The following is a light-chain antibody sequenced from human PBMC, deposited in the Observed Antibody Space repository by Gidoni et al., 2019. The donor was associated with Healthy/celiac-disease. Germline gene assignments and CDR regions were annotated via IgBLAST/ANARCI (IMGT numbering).Light chain of an antibody. CDR1: QSISSY. V-gene: IGKV1-39*01. J-gene: IGKJ2*02. CDR3: QQSYSTPRT. Sequence: DIQMTQSPSSLSASVGDRVTITCRASQSISSYLNWYQQKPGKAPKLLIYAASSLQSGVPPRFSGGGSGTDFTLTISSLQPEDFATYYYQQSYSTPRTFGQGTKLEIK. CDR2: AAS.